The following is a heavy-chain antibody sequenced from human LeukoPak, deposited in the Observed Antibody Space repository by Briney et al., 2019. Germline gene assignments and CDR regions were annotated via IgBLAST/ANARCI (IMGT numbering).Heavy chain of an antibody. CDR3: AKQGVITSILAFFDY. CDR2: ISGSGLST. D-gene: IGHD3-22*01. J-gene: IGHJ4*02. CDR1: GFIFRSYA. V-gene: IGHV3-23*01. Sequence: GGSLRLSCAASGFIFRSYAMNWVRQAPGKGLEWVSDISGSGLSTYYADSVKGRFTISRDNSKNTLYLEMNSLRAEDTAVYYCAKQGVITSILAFFDYWGQGTLVTVSS.